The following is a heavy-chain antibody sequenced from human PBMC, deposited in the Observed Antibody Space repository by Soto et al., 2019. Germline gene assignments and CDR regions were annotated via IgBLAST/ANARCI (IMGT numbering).Heavy chain of an antibody. Sequence: QVQLVQSGAEVKKPGSSVKVSCKASGCTFSSYAISWVRQAPGQGLEWMGGIIPTFGTANYAQKFQGRVTITADESTSTAYMERSSLRSEDTAVYYCARDRFRAVAGTPPSYYFDYWGQGTLVTVSS. CDR2: IIPTFGTA. D-gene: IGHD6-19*01. J-gene: IGHJ4*02. V-gene: IGHV1-69*01. CDR1: GCTFSSYA. CDR3: ARDRFRAVAGTPPSYYFDY.